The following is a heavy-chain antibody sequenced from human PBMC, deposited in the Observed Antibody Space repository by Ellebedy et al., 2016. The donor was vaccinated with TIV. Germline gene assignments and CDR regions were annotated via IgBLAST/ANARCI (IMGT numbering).Heavy chain of an antibody. CDR2: INSDGSGT. D-gene: IGHD2/OR15-2a*01. Sequence: GESLKISCVASGFSFSNYWIHWVRQVPGKGLVWVSRINSDGSGTSYADSVKGRFRISRHNAENTVSLQMNSLRAEDTAIYYCARDRWADNTFDIWGQGTMVTVSS. CDR1: GFSFSNYW. J-gene: IGHJ3*02. V-gene: IGHV3-74*01. CDR3: ARDRWADNTFDI.